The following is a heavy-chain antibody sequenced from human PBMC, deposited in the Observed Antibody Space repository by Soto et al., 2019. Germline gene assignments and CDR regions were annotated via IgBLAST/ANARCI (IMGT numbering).Heavy chain of an antibody. CDR1: GGSFSGYY. CDR3: ARATPAKYDSSGYYAFDI. Sequence: SETLSLTCAVYGGSFSGYYWSWIRQPPGKGLEWIGEINHSGSTNYNPSLKSRVTISVDTSKNQFSLKLSSVTAADTAVYYCARATPAKYDSSGYYAFDIWGQGTMVTVSS. CDR2: INHSGST. V-gene: IGHV4-34*01. J-gene: IGHJ3*02. D-gene: IGHD3-22*01.